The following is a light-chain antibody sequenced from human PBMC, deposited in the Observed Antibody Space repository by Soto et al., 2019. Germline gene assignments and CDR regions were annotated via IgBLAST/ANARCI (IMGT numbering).Light chain of an antibody. CDR3: QQYGRKWWT. V-gene: IGKV3-20*01. J-gene: IGKJ1*01. CDR2: GAS. Sequence: IVLTQSPGTLSLSPGEGATLSCRASQSVSTNFFAWYQQKPGQAPRLLIYGASTRATGIPDRFSGSGSGTDFTLTISRLEPEDFAVYYCQQYGRKWWTFGQGTKAE. CDR1: QSVSTNF.